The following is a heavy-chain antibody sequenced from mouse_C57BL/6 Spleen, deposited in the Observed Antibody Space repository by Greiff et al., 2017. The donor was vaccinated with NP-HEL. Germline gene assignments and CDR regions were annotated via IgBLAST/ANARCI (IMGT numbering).Heavy chain of an antibody. CDR2: INYDGSST. V-gene: IGHV5-16*01. J-gene: IGHJ2*01. D-gene: IGHD2-3*01. CDR3: ARDNGYYYFDY. Sequence: EVKLVESEGGLVQPGSSMKLSCTASGFTFSDYYMAWVRQVPEKGLEWVANINYDGSSTYYLDSLKSRFIISRDNAKNILYLQMSSLKSEDTATYYCARDNGYYYFDYWGQGTTLTVSS. CDR1: GFTFSDYY.